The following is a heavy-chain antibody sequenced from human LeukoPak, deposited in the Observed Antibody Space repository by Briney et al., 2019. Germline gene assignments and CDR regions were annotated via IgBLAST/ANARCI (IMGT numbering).Heavy chain of an antibody. Sequence: GGSLRLSCAASGFTFSTYAMSWVRQAPGKGLEWVSAISGSGSTTYYPDSVKGRFTISRDNSKNTLYLQMSSLGADDTALYYCAQGGGIYGYGYAFASWGQGTLVTVSS. CDR1: GFTFSTYA. D-gene: IGHD5-18*01. J-gene: IGHJ4*02. CDR2: ISGSGSTT. CDR3: AQGGGIYGYGYAFAS. V-gene: IGHV3-23*01.